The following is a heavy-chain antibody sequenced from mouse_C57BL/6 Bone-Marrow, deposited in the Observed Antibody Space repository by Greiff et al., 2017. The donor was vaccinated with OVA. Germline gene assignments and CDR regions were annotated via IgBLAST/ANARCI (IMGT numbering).Heavy chain of an antibody. J-gene: IGHJ2*01. CDR2: ISGGGGNT. D-gene: IGHD1-1*01. V-gene: IGHV5-9*01. CDR1: GFTFSSYT. CDR3: ARRRYYGRLDY. Sequence: EVQVVESGGGLVKPGGSLKLSCAASGFTFSSYTMSWVRQTPEKRLEWVATISGGGGNTYYPDSVKGRFTISRDNAKNTLYLQMSSLRSEDTALYYCARRRYYGRLDYWGQGTTLTVSS.